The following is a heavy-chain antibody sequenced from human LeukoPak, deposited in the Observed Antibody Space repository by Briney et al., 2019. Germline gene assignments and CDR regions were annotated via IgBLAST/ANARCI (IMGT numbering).Heavy chain of an antibody. Sequence: GGSLRLSCAASGFTVSSNYMSWVRQAPGKGLEWVSVIYSGGSTYYADSVEGRFTISRDNSRNTLYLQMRSLRLEDTAVYYCVKDSSTTWFGRDSKWGRGTLVTVSS. CDR1: GFTVSSNY. CDR3: VKDSSTTWFGRDSK. CDR2: IYSGGST. D-gene: IGHD3-10*01. V-gene: IGHV3-66*01. J-gene: IGHJ4*02.